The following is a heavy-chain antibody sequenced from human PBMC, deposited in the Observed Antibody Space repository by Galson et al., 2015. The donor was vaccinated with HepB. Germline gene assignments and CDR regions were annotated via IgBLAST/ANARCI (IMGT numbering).Heavy chain of an antibody. V-gene: IGHV3-33*01. J-gene: IGHJ4*02. Sequence: SLRLSCAASGFTFSSYGMHWVRQAPGKGLEWVAVIWYDGSNKYYADSVKGRFTISRDNSKNTLYLQMNSLRAEDTAVYYCARDLEYSSGWPAYYFDYWGQGTLVTVSS. D-gene: IGHD6-19*01. CDR2: IWYDGSNK. CDR3: ARDLEYSSGWPAYYFDY. CDR1: GFTFSSYG.